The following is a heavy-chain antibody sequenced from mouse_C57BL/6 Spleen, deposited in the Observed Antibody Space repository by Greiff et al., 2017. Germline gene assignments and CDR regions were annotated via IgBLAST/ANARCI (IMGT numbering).Heavy chain of an antibody. D-gene: IGHD2-14*01. Sequence: VKLQESGPGLVQPSQCLSITCTVSGFSLTSYGVHWVRQSPGKGLEWLGVIWSGCSTDNNAAFLSRLSISKYNTQSQVFFKMNGLQADDTAIYYGSRALYDLDYWGQGTTLTVSS. CDR1: GFSLTSYG. CDR2: IWSGCST. J-gene: IGHJ2*01. CDR3: SRALYDLDY. V-gene: IGHV2-2*01.